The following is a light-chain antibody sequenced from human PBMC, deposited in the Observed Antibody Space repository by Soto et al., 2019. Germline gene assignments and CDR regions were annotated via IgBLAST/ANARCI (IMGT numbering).Light chain of an antibody. CDR1: QSISSY. CDR3: QQSYSTPTT. CDR2: AAS. V-gene: IGKV1-39*01. J-gene: IGKJ1*01. Sequence: DIQMTQSPSSLSASVGDRVTITCRASQSISSYINWYQQKPGKAPKLLIYAASSLQSGVPSRFSGSGSGTDFTLTISSLQPEDFATYYCQQSYSTPTTFGQGTKVEIK.